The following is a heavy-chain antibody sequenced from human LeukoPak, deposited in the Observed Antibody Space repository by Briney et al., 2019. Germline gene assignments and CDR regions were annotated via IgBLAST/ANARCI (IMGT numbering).Heavy chain of an antibody. D-gene: IGHD3-3*01. CDR3: ARDRLVFGVVIIERGAFDI. CDR2: IRYDGSKK. V-gene: IGHV3-30*02. J-gene: IGHJ3*02. CDR1: GFTFSSYG. Sequence: GGSLRLSCAASGFTFSSYGMHWVRQAPGKGLEWVAFIRYDGSKKYYADSVKGRFTISRDNSKNTLYLQMNSLRAEDTAVYYCARDRLVFGVVIIERGAFDIWGQGTMVTVSS.